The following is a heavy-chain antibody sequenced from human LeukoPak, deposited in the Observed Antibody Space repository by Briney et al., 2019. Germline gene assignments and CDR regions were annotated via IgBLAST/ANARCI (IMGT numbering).Heavy chain of an antibody. CDR2: FHHRAGT. CDR1: GGSFTSYY. Sequence: PSETLSLTCAVYGGSFTSYYWSWIREVPGKGLEWIGEFHHRAGTNYNPSLKSRVTISADTSKNQFSLTLSSVTASDSAVFYCARGPVRDEDVLTGNSYYFGLDAWGQGTTVTVSS. V-gene: IGHV4-34*01. D-gene: IGHD3-9*01. CDR3: ARGPVRDEDVLTGNSYYFGLDA. J-gene: IGHJ6*02.